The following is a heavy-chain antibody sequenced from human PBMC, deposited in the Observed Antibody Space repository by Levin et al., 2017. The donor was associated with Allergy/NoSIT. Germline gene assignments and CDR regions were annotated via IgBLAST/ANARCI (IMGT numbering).Heavy chain of an antibody. D-gene: IGHD2-2*01. J-gene: IGHJ5*02. CDR1: GYSFTSYW. CDR2: IYPGDSDT. Sequence: GESLKISCKGSGYSFTSYWIGWVRQMPGKGLEWMGIIYPGDSDTRYSPSFQGQVTISADKSISTAYLQWSSLKASDTAMYYCARGWSGVGAVVPAAILGFDPWGQGTLVTVSS. CDR3: ARGWSGVGAVVPAAILGFDP. V-gene: IGHV5-51*01.